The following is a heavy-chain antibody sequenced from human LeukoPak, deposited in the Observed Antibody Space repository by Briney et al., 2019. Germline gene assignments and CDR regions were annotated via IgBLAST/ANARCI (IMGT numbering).Heavy chain of an antibody. D-gene: IGHD3-10*01. V-gene: IGHV4-4*07. CDR3: ARHGSGSYSADPPYYYYYYMDV. CDR2: IYTSGST. CDR1: GYSISSSYY. Sequence: SETLSLTCAVSGYSISSSYYWSWIRQPAGKGLEWIGRIYTSGSTNYNPSLKSRVTMSVDTSKNQFSLKLSSVTAADTAVYYCARHGSGSYSADPPYYYYYYMDVWGKGTTVTVSS. J-gene: IGHJ6*03.